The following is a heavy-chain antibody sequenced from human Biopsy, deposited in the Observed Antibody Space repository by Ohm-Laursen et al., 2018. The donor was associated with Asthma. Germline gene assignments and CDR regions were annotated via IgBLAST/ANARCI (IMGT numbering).Heavy chain of an antibody. Sequence: TLSLTCAVSGGSISSGGYWTWIRQPPGKGLEWIGYISHRGSTYFNPSLKSRVTISLDSTKSQFSLKLSSVTAADTALYYCARAQAAQYYCRMDVWGQGTTVIVSS. D-gene: IGHD6-6*01. V-gene: IGHV4-30-2*01. CDR2: ISHRGST. CDR1: GGSISSGGY. J-gene: IGHJ6*02. CDR3: ARAQAAQYYCRMDV.